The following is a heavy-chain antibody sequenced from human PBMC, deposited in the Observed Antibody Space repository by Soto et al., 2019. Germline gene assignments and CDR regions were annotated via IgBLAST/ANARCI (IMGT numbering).Heavy chain of an antibody. V-gene: IGHV4-59*01. CDR2: IYYSGST. D-gene: IGHD6-13*01. Sequence: SETLSLTCTVSGGSISSYYWSWIRQPPGKGLEWIGYIYYSGSTNYNPPLKSRVTISVDTSKNQFSLKLSSVTAADTAVYYCARDGSSPLELYYFDYWGQGTLVTVPS. CDR1: GGSISSYY. CDR3: ARDGSSPLELYYFDY. J-gene: IGHJ4*02.